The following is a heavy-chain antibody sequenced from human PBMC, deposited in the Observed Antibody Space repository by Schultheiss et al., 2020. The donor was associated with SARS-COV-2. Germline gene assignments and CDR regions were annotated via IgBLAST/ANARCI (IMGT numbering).Heavy chain of an antibody. CDR3: ARSVWSSGWSYFDY. D-gene: IGHD6-19*01. CDR2: IYYSGNT. Sequence: SQTLSLTCAVYGGSFSGYYWSWIRQPPGKGLEWIGYIYYSGNTNYNPSVKSRVTISVDTSKNQFSLKLTSVTAADTAVYYCARSVWSSGWSYFDYWGQGTLVTVSS. J-gene: IGHJ4*02. CDR1: GGSFSGYY. V-gene: IGHV4-59*08.